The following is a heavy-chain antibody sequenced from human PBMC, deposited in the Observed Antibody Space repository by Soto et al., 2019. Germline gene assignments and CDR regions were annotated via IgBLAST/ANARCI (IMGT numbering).Heavy chain of an antibody. CDR1: GFTFSNYA. V-gene: IGHV3-23*01. Sequence: PGGSLRLSCAASGFTFSNYAVTWVRQAPGKGLEWVSTISGSGGSTYYADSVKGRFTISRDNSKNTLYLQMNSLRAEDTAVYYCAKTAPGYSYGHWGQGTLVTVSS. D-gene: IGHD5-18*01. CDR2: ISGSGGST. CDR3: AKTAPGYSYGH. J-gene: IGHJ4*02.